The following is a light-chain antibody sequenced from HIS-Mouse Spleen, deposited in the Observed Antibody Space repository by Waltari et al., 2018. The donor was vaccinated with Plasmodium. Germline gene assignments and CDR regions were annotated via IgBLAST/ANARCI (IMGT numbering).Light chain of an antibody. CDR2: EVS. CDR3: SSYAGSNNLV. Sequence: ALTQPPSASGSPGQSVTISCTGPRSDVGGFNYVSWYQQHPGKAPTLMIYEVSKRPLGVPDRFSGSKSGNTASLTVSGLQAEDEADYYCSSYAGSNNLVFGGGTKLTVL. V-gene: IGLV2-8*01. CDR1: RSDVGGFNY. J-gene: IGLJ2*01.